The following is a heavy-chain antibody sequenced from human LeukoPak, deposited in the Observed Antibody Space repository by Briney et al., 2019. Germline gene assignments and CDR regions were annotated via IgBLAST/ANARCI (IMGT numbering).Heavy chain of an antibody. V-gene: IGHV4-39*07. Sequence: PSETLSLTCTVSGGSISSSRYYWGWIRQPPGRGLEWIGSIYYSGSTYYNPSLKSRVTISLDTSENQFSLNLRSVTAADTAVYYCSTGMLRGLAPVSLDYWGQGTLVTVSS. CDR3: STGMLRGLAPVSLDY. D-gene: IGHD3-10*01. CDR1: GGSISSSRYY. J-gene: IGHJ4*02. CDR2: IYYSGST.